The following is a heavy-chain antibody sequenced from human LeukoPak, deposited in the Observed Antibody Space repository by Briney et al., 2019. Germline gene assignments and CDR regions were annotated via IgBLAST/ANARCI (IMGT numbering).Heavy chain of an antibody. CDR2: INHSGST. CDR1: GGSFSGYY. D-gene: IGHD3-10*01. J-gene: IGHJ6*02. V-gene: IGHV4-34*01. Sequence: PSQTLSLTCAVYGGSFSGYYWSWIRQPPGKGLEWIGEINHSGSTNYNPSLKSRVTISVDTSKNQFSLKLSSVTAADTAVYYCARVLRPPSNYYGSGSYPRYYGMDVWGQGTTVTVSS. CDR3: ARVLRPPSNYYGSGSYPRYYGMDV.